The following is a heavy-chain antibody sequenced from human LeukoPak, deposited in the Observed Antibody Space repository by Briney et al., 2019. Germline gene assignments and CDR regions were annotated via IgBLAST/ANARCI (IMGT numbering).Heavy chain of an antibody. CDR3: ARDTYYYDSSGYFRFDY. V-gene: IGHV1-18*01. CDR1: GYTFTSYG. CDR2: ISAYNGNT. Sequence: ASVKVSCKASGYTFTSYGISWVRQAPGQGLEWMGWISAYNGNTNYAQKLQGRVTMTTDTSTCTAYMELRSLRSDDTAVYYCARDTYYYDSSGYFRFDYWGQGTLVTVSS. D-gene: IGHD3-22*01. J-gene: IGHJ4*02.